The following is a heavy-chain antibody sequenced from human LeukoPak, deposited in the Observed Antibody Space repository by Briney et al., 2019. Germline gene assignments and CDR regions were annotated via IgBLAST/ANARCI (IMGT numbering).Heavy chain of an antibody. D-gene: IGHD3-22*01. CDR1: GYTFTSYY. V-gene: IGHV1-46*01. J-gene: IGHJ4*02. Sequence: ASVKVSCKASGYTFTSYYMHWVRQALRQGLEWMGIINPSGGSTSYAQKFQGRVTMTRDMSTSTVYMELSSLRSEDTAVYYCRVVVTSLGNIDYWGQGTLVTVSS. CDR2: INPSGGST. CDR3: RVVVTSLGNIDY.